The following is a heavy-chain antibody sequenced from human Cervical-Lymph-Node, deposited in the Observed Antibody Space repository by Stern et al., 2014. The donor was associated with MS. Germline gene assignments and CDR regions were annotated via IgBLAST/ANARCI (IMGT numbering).Heavy chain of an antibody. CDR3: ARDLIRGYEFDY. D-gene: IGHD5-12*01. Sequence: VQLLESGAEVKKPGASVKVSCKASGYTFTSYAMHWVRQAPGQRLEWMGWINAGNGNTKYSQKFQGRVTITRDTSASTAYMELSSLRSEDTAVYYCARDLIRGYEFDYWGQGTLVTVSS. CDR2: INAGNGNT. J-gene: IGHJ4*02. CDR1: GYTFTSYA. V-gene: IGHV1-3*01.